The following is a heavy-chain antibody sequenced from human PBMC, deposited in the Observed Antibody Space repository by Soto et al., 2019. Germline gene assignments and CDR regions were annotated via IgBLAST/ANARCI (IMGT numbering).Heavy chain of an antibody. CDR2: IRRKANSYTT. CDR1: GLIFSDYH. Sequence: EVQLVESGGGLVQPGGSLRLSCAASGLIFSDYHMDWVRQAPGKGLEWVGRIRRKANSYTTEYAASVKGRFTISRDDSKNALYLQRNRLKSEDTAVYYCAMLGGWSGGSSGMDVWGQGTTVTVSS. CDR3: AMLGGWSGGSSGMDV. D-gene: IGHD6-19*01. J-gene: IGHJ6*02. V-gene: IGHV3-72*01.